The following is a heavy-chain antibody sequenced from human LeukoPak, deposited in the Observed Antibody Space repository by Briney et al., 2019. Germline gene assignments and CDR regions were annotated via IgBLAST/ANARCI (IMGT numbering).Heavy chain of an antibody. CDR3: ARHLNSNYYFDY. J-gene: IGHJ4*02. V-gene: IGHV4-38-2*02. Sequence: PSETLSLTCTVSGYSISSCYYWGWLRQPPGKGLEWIGSIYHSGSTYYNPSLKSRVTISVDTSKNQFSLQLSSVTAADTAVYYGARHLNSNYYFDYWGQGTLVTVSS. CDR2: IYHSGST. D-gene: IGHD4-11*01. CDR1: GYSISSCYY.